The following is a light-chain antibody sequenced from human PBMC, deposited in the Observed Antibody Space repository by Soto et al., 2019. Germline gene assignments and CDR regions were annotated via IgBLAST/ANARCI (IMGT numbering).Light chain of an antibody. CDR3: QQYDTWPPYS. Sequence: IQMTQSPSSLSASVGDRVTSTCLSSQTISTSLHWYQHKSGKAPKLLIYDASNLQSGVPSRFSGSGFGTEFTLTISSLQSEDVGTYYCQQYDTWPPYSFGQGTKVDIK. CDR2: DAS. CDR1: QTISTS. J-gene: IGKJ2*03. V-gene: IGKV1-39*01.